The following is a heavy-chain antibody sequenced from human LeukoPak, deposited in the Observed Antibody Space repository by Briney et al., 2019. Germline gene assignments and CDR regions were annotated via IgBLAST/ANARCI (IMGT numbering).Heavy chain of an antibody. V-gene: IGHV4-30-2*01. CDR3: ARLGRRRDGADWFDP. CDR2: IYHSGST. Sequence: SETLSLTCTVSGGAISSGGYYWSWLRQPPGKGLEWIGYIYHSGSTYYNPSLKSRVTISVDRSKNQFSLKLSSVTAADTAVYYCARLGRRRDGADWFDPWGQGTLVTVSS. CDR1: GGAISSGGYY. J-gene: IGHJ5*02. D-gene: IGHD1-1*01.